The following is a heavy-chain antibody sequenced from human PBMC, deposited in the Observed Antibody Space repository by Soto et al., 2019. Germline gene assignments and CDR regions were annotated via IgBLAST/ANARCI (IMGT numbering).Heavy chain of an antibody. CDR1: GFTFYSYA. CDR2: ISDGVDGP. V-gene: IGHV3-23*01. Sequence: EVQLLESGGGVVEPGGSLRLSCAASGFTFYSYAMTWVRQAPGKGLEWISSISDGVDGPYYADSVKGRFTISRDNSKNTLSLQMFSLRADDTAVYYCAKGGIGRAAGLESWGQGTLVTVSS. J-gene: IGHJ5*02. D-gene: IGHD4-4*01. CDR3: AKGGIGRAAGLES.